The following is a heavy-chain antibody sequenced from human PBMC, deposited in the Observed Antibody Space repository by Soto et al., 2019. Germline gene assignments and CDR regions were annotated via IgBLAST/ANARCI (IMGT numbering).Heavy chain of an antibody. CDR3: AKSSYFGSGSYSPFNWFDP. J-gene: IGHJ5*02. CDR1: GFTFSTCA. CDR2: ITGSGTTT. V-gene: IGHV3-23*01. D-gene: IGHD3-10*01. Sequence: GGSLRLSCPATGFTFSTCAMNWVRQAPGKGLEWVSTITGSGTTTYYADSVKGRFTISRDNFKDTLYLQMNRLRAEDTAVYYCAKSSYFGSGSYSPFNWFDPWGQGTLVTVSS.